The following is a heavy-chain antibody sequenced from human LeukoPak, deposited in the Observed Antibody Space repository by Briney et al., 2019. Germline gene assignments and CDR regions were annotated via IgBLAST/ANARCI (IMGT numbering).Heavy chain of an antibody. J-gene: IGHJ6*03. CDR1: GGSISSYY. CDR2: IYTSGST. Sequence: SETLSLTCTVSGGSISSYYWSWIRQPAGKGLEWVGRIYTSGSTNYNPSPKSRVTMSVDTPKNQFSLKLSSVMAADTAVYYCARVAVTTDVYYYYYYYMDVWGKGTTVTVSS. V-gene: IGHV4-4*07. CDR3: ARVAVTTDVYYYYYYYMDV. D-gene: IGHD4-11*01.